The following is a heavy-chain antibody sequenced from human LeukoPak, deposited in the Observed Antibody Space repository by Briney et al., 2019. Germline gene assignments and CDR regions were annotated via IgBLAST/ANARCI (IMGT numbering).Heavy chain of an antibody. CDR3: AGRGQRYFRD. CDR2: IYRFGNT. V-gene: IGHV4-4*08. J-gene: IGHJ1*01. CDR1: GDSISSDY. Sequence: KPSETLSLTCTVSGDSISSDYWSWIRQPPGKGLEWIGYIYRFGNTDYNPSLMRRVTISLDTSKKQLSLSLTSVTAADTAVYYCAGRGQRYFRDWGQGTLVTVSS.